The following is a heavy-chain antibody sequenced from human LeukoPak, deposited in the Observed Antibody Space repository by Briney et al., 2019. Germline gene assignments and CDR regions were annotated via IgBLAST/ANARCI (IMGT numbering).Heavy chain of an antibody. CDR2: IYYSGST. CDR1: GGSISSYY. V-gene: IGHV4-59*01. Sequence: SETLSLTCTVSGGSISSYYWSCIRQPPGKGLEWSGYIYYSGSTNYNPSLKSRVTISVDTSKNQFSLKLSSVTAADTAVYYCARDHGSSWYKYNWFDPWGQGTLVTVSS. D-gene: IGHD6-13*01. J-gene: IGHJ5*02. CDR3: ARDHGSSWYKYNWFDP.